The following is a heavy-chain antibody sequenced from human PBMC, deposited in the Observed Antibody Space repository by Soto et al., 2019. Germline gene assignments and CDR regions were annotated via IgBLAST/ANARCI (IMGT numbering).Heavy chain of an antibody. J-gene: IGHJ4*01. CDR3: ARTVSGGFDY. Sequence: SETLSLTCTVSGDSLTRNYWSWIRQPPGKGLEWLAFIHNGQTTNYNPSLVGRVSVSVDTSKSQLSLNLNSVTAADTAVYYCARTVSGGFDYWGQGILVTGSS. CDR1: GDSLTRNY. CDR2: IHNGQTT. V-gene: IGHV4-59*01.